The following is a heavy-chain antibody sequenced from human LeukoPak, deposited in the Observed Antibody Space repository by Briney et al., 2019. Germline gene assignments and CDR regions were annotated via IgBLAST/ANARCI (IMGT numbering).Heavy chain of an antibody. Sequence: GGSLRLSCAASGFTFSSYEMNWVRQAPGKGLEWVSYISSSGSTIYYADSVKGRFTISRDNAKNSLYLQMNSLRAEDTAVYYCARGWDESYFDYWGQGTLVTVSS. J-gene: IGHJ4*02. D-gene: IGHD1-26*01. CDR3: ARGWDESYFDY. V-gene: IGHV3-48*03. CDR1: GFTFSSYE. CDR2: ISSSGSTI.